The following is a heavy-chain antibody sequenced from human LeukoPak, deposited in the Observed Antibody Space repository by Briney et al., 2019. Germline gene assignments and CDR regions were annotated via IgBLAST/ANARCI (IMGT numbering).Heavy chain of an antibody. CDR1: GGSISSGGYY. CDR3: ARDTASSGFDY. J-gene: IGHJ4*02. D-gene: IGHD5-18*01. Sequence: SQTLSLTCTVSGGSISSGGYYWSWIRQHPGKGLEWIGYIYHSGSTYYNPSLKSRVTISVDTSKNQFSLKLSSVTAADTAVYYCARDTASSGFDYWGQGTLVTVSS. CDR2: IYHSGST. V-gene: IGHV4-31*03.